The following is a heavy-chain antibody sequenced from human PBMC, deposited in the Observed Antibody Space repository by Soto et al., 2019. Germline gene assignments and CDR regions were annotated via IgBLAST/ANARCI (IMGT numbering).Heavy chain of an antibody. D-gene: IGHD6-13*01. CDR1: GGSFSGYY. CDR2: INHSGST. J-gene: IGHJ6*02. CDR3: ARGQGIPSSSWANYYYGMDV. Sequence: PSETLSLTYAVYGGSFSGYYWSWIRQPPGKGLEWIGEINHSGSTNYNPSLKSRVTISVDTSKNQFSLKLSSVTAADTAVYYCARGQGIPSSSWANYYYGMDVWGQGTTVTVSS. V-gene: IGHV4-34*01.